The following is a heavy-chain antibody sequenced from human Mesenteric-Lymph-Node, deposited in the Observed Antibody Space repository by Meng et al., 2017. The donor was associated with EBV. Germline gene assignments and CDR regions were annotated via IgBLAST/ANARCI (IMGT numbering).Heavy chain of an antibody. J-gene: IGHJ5*02. CDR1: GGSLSGYS. Sequence: QVQLQQWGAGLLKPSGTLSLTCVIYGGSLSGYSWNWIRQAPGKGLEWIGKIHHSETADYNPSLEDRVIISADTSKNQFSLKLTSVTSADTAVYYCARQGYCRTTTCSTWFDPWGQGTLVTVSS. V-gene: IGHV4-34*01. CDR3: ARQGYCRTTTCSTWFDP. CDR2: IHHSETA. D-gene: IGHD2-2*01.